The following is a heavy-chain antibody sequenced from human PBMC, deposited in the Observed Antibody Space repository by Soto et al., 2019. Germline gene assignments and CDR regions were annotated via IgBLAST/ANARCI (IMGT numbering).Heavy chain of an antibody. Sequence: QITLKESGPTLVKPTQTLTLTCTFSGFSLITPGVGVGWIRQPPGKALEWLGIIYWDDDERYNPSLKSRLTITKDTSKNQVVLTMTNIDPVDTGTYYCAPVTGGVNWFDPWGQGTLVTVSS. D-gene: IGHD5-18*01. J-gene: IGHJ5*02. CDR2: IYWDDDE. CDR3: APVTGGVNWFDP. V-gene: IGHV2-5*02. CDR1: GFSLITPGVG.